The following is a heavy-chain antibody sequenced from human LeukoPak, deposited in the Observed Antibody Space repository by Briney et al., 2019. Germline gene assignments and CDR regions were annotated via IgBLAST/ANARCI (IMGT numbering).Heavy chain of an antibody. V-gene: IGHV4-34*01. CDR1: GGSFSGYY. D-gene: IGHD3-16*01. Sequence: SETLSLTCAVYGGSFSGYYWSWIRQPPGKGLEWIGEINHSGSTNYNPSLKSRVTISVDTSKNQFSLKLSSVAAADTAVYYCARGRFRIMTHWGQGTLVTVSS. J-gene: IGHJ4*02. CDR2: INHSGST. CDR3: ARGRFRIMTH.